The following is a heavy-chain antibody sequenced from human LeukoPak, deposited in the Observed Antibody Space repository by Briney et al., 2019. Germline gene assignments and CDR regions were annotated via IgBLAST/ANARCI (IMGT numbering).Heavy chain of an antibody. J-gene: IGHJ3*02. CDR1: GFSLSTCGVG. Sequence: SGPTLVNPTQTLTLTCTFYGFSLSTCGVGLVWIRQPPVKALEWLALIDWDDDKRYSPSLKSRLTITKDTSKNQVVLTMTNMDPVDTATYYCASRITMIVVVPDAFDIWGQGTMVTVSS. CDR2: IDWDDDK. CDR3: ASRITMIVVVPDAFDI. D-gene: IGHD3-22*01. V-gene: IGHV2-5*02.